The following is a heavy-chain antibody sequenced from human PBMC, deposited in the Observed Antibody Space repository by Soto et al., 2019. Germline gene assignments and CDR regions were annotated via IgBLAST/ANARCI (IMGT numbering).Heavy chain of an antibody. CDR3: ARGIVVVVAAFDY. V-gene: IGHV4-39*01. D-gene: IGHD2-15*01. J-gene: IGHJ4*02. CDR1: GGSISSSSYY. Sequence: SETLSLTCTVSGGSISSSSYYWGWIRQPPGKGLEWIGSIYYSGSTYYNPSLKSRVTISVDTSKNQFSLMLSSVTAADTAVYYCARGIVVVVAAFDYWGQGTLVTVSS. CDR2: IYYSGST.